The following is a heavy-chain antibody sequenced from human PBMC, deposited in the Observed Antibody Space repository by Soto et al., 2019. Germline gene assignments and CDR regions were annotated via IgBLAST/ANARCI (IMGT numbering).Heavy chain of an antibody. CDR2: IIPIFGTA. V-gene: IGHV1-69*13. D-gene: IGHD3-9*01. Sequence: SVKVSCKASGGTFSSYAISWVRQAPGQGLEWMGGIIPIFGTANYAQKFQGRVTITADESTSTAYMELSSLRSEDTAVYYCGRDVGYDILTGYSSDYYYYGMDVWGQGTTVTVSS. CDR1: GGTFSSYA. J-gene: IGHJ6*02. CDR3: GRDVGYDILTGYSSDYYYYGMDV.